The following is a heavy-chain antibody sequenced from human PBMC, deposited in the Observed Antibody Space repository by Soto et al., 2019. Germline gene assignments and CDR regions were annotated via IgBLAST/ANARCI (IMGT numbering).Heavy chain of an antibody. D-gene: IGHD6-6*01. CDR3: ARVGATGSSPPHFDY. CDR2: IYSGGST. J-gene: IGHJ4*02. CDR1: GFTVSSIY. Sequence: PGGSLRLSCAASGFTVSSIYMSWVRQAPGKGLEWVSVIYSGGSTYYADSVKGRFTISRDNSKNTLYFQMNSLRAEDTAVYYCARVGATGSSPPHFDYWGQGTLVTVSS. V-gene: IGHV3-53*01.